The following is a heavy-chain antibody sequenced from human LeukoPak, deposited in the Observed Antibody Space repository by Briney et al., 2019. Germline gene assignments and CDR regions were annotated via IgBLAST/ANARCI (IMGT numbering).Heavy chain of an antibody. CDR3: ARALLTGGRYYFDS. Sequence: PGRSLRLSCEASGFIFSRYGMHWVRQAPGKGLEWVGRTRNKARSYTTEYAASVKGRFTISRDDSKISLYLQMNSLKTEDTAVYYCARALLTGGRYYFDSWGQGTLVTVSS. CDR1: GFIFSRYG. V-gene: IGHV3-72*01. CDR2: TRNKARSYTT. J-gene: IGHJ4*02. D-gene: IGHD7-27*01.